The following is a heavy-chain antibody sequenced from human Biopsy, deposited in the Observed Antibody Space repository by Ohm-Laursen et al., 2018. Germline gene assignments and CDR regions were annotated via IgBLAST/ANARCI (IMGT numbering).Heavy chain of an antibody. Sequence: SETLSLTCAVYGGSFNGYFWSWIRQPPGKGLEWIGDITQSGSTNYSPSLKSRVTISVDTAKKQFSLSLRSVTAADTAVYFCARGSSYGYDFDYWGQGTLVTVSS. CDR2: ITQSGST. J-gene: IGHJ4*02. D-gene: IGHD5-18*01. V-gene: IGHV4-34*01. CDR1: GGSFNGYF. CDR3: ARGSSYGYDFDY.